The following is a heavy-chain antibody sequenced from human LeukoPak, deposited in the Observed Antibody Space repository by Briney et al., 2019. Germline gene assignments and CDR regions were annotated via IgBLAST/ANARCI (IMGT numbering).Heavy chain of an antibody. CDR1: GSTFSNYA. CDR2: ISTSGGNT. Sequence: PGGSLRLSCVASGSTFSNYAMSWVRQSPGKGLEWVSAISTSGGNTYYADSVKGRFTISRDNSKNTLYLQMNSLRAEDTAVYYCAKESALYSSSPFDYWGQGTLVTVSS. D-gene: IGHD6-6*01. V-gene: IGHV3-23*01. CDR3: AKESALYSSSPFDY. J-gene: IGHJ4*02.